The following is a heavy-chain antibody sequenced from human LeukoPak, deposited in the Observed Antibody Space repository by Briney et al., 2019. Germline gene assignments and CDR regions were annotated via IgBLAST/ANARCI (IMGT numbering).Heavy chain of an antibody. V-gene: IGHV1-18*01. CDR3: ARGPRGGYRINTFDY. J-gene: IGHJ4*02. D-gene: IGHD5-12*01. CDR1: GYTFTSYG. CDR2: ISAYNGNT. Sequence: ASVKVSCKASGYTFTSYGISWVRQAPGQGLEWMGWISAYNGNTNYAQKLQGRVTMSTATSTSPAYLELRSLRADDTAVYYCARGPRGGYRINTFDYWGQGTLVTVSS.